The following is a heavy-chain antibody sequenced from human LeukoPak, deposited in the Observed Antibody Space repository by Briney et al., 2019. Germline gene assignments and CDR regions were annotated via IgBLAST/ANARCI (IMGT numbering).Heavy chain of an antibody. CDR3: ARRFDYGDYQFNYYYMDV. V-gene: IGHV1-2*02. Sequence: ASVKVSCKTSGYFFTAYYMHWVRQAPGQGLEWMGWINPNTGATNFAQKFQDRVTMTRDTSITTAYMELSRPRSDDTAVYYCARRFDYGDYQFNYYYMDVWGKGTTVTVSS. CDR2: INPNTGAT. D-gene: IGHD4-17*01. J-gene: IGHJ6*03. CDR1: GYFFTAYY.